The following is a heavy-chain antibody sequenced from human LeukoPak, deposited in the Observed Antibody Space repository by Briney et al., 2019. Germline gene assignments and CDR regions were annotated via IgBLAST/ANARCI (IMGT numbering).Heavy chain of an antibody. Sequence: SETLSLTCTVSGGSISGSPYYWGWIRQPPGKGLEWIGSMYYSGSTYYNPSLKSRVTISVDTSKKQFSLKLSSVTAADTAVYYSARQIYDYVWGYWGQGTLVTVSS. CDR1: GGSISGSPYY. J-gene: IGHJ4*02. CDR2: MYYSGST. CDR3: ARQIYDYVWGY. V-gene: IGHV4-39*01. D-gene: IGHD3-16*01.